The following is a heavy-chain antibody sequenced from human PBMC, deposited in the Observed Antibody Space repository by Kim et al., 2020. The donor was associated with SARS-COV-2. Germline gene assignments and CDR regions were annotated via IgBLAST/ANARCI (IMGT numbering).Heavy chain of an antibody. V-gene: IGHV4-31*03. CDR1: GGSISSGGYY. CDR3: ASWGYCSGGSCRGAFDI. CDR2: IYYSGST. D-gene: IGHD2-15*01. J-gene: IGHJ3*02. Sequence: SETLSLTCTVSGGSISSGGYYWSWIRQHPGKGLEWIGYIYYSGSTYYNPSLKSRVTISVDTSKNQFSLKLSSVTAADTAVYYCASWGYCSGGSCRGAFDIWGQGTMVTVSS.